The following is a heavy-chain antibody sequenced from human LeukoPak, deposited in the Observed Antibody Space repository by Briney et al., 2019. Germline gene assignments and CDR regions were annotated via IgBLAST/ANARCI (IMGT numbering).Heavy chain of an antibody. D-gene: IGHD2-2*01. CDR1: GGSISSYY. J-gene: IGHJ6*02. V-gene: IGHV4-4*07. CDR2: IYTSGST. Sequence: PSETLSLTCTVSGGSISSYYGRWLRQPAGKGVEWIGRIYTSGSTNYNPSLKSRVTIPVDTSKNQFSLKLSSVTAADTAVYYCARSYCSSTSCYYYYGMDVWGQGTTVTVSS. CDR3: ARSYCSSTSCYYYYGMDV.